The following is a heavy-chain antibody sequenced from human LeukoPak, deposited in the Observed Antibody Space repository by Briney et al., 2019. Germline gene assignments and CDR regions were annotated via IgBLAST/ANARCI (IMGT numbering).Heavy chain of an antibody. CDR1: GGSISSYY. D-gene: IGHD6-19*01. J-gene: IGHJ3*02. CDR3: AREVTGTLAFDI. CDR2: IYYSGST. Sequence: PSETLSLTCTVSGGSISSYYWSWIRQPPGKGLEWIGYIYYSGSTYYNPSLQSRLIISLDSSRKQISLNLMSVTAADTAVYFCAREVTGTLAFDIWGQGTLVTVSS. V-gene: IGHV4-59*12.